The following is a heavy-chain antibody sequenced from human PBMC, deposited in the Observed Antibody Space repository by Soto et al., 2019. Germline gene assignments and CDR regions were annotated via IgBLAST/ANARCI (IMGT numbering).Heavy chain of an antibody. CDR1: GFTFSSYA. V-gene: IGHV3-23*01. CDR3: AKADYGSGSYYWD. J-gene: IGHJ4*02. D-gene: IGHD3-10*01. CDR2: ISGSGGST. Sequence: EVQLLESGGGLVQPGGSLRLSCAASGFTFSSYAMSWVHQAPGKGLEWVSAISGSGGSTYYADSVKGRFTISRDNSKNTLYLQMNSLRAEDTAVYYCAKADYGSGSYYWDWGQGTLVTVSS.